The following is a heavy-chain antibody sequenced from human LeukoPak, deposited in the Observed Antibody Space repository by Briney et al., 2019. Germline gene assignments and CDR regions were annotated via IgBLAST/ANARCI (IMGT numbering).Heavy chain of an antibody. CDR3: ARGDRVVMTASLDY. J-gene: IGHJ4*02. CDR2: LYYSGST. D-gene: IGHD2-21*02. CDR1: GGSISSYY. V-gene: IGHV4-59*01. Sequence: SETLSLTCTVSGGSISSYYWSWIRQPPGKGLEWIGYLYYSGSTNYNPSLKSRVTISVDTSKNQFSLKLSSVTAADTAVYYCARGDRVVMTASLDYWGQGTLVTVSS.